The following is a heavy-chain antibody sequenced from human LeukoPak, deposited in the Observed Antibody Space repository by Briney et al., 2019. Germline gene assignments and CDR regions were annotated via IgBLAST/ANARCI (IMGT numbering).Heavy chain of an antibody. CDR1: GFTFSSYW. CDR2: IKQDGSEK. Sequence: PGGSLRLSCAASGFTFSSYWMNWVRQAPGKGLEWVADIKQDGSEKYYVHSVKGRFTVSRDNAKNSLYLQMNSLRAEDTAVYYCERAMDVWGQGTTVTVSS. CDR3: ERAMDV. J-gene: IGHJ6*02. V-gene: IGHV3-7*01.